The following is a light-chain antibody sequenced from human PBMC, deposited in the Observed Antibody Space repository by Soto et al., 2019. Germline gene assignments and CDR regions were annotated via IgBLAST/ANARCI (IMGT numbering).Light chain of an antibody. CDR1: SSDVGGYNY. J-gene: IGLJ2*01. CDR2: DVS. V-gene: IGLV2-14*01. CDR3: SSYTSSSTVV. Sequence: QSALTQPASVSGSPGQSITISCTGTSSDVGGYNYVSWYQQHPGKAPKLMIYDVSNRPSGVSNRFSGSKSGNTASLTISGLQAEYEADYYCSSYTSSSTVVFGGGTKLIVL.